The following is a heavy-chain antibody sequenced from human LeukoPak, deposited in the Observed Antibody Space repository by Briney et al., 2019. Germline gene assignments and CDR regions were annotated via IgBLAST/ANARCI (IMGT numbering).Heavy chain of an antibody. CDR3: AREREAAMVNGFAY. D-gene: IGHD5-18*01. Sequence: VASVKVSCKASGGTFSSYAISWVRQAPGQGLEWMGGIIPIFGTANYAQKFQGRVTITADESTSTAYMELSSLRSEDTAVYYCAREREAAMVNGFAYWGQGPLVTVSS. J-gene: IGHJ4*02. V-gene: IGHV1-69*01. CDR2: IIPIFGTA. CDR1: GGTFSSYA.